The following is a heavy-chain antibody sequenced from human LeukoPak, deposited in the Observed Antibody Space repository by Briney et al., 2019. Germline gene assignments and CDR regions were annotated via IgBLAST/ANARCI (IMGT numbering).Heavy chain of an antibody. CDR3: ARVRGYDSSGYGAFDI. CDR1: YY. D-gene: IGHD3-22*01. Sequence: YYXSWIRQPPGKGLEWIGYIYYSGSTNYNPSLKSRVTISVDTSENQFSLKLSSVTAADTAVYYCARVRGYDSSGYGAFDIWGQGTMVTVSS. CDR2: IYYSGST. V-gene: IGHV4-59*01. J-gene: IGHJ3*02.